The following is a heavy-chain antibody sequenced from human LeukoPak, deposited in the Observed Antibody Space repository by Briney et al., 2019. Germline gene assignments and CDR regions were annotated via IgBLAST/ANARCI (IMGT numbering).Heavy chain of an antibody. Sequence: ASVKDSCKASGYTFTSHYMHGVRQAPGQGLEWMGLINPRGTSTIYAEKFQGRIIMTRDMSTTTDYMELSSLKSDDTAVYYCARDNSMHERGWWFDPWGQGTLVTVSS. CDR2: INPRGTST. V-gene: IGHV1-46*01. CDR1: GYTFTSHY. CDR3: ARDNSMHERGWWFDP. J-gene: IGHJ5*02. D-gene: IGHD4-23*01.